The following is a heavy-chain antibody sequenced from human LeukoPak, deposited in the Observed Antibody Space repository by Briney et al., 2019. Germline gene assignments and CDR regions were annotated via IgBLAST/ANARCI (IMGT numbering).Heavy chain of an antibody. Sequence: AASVKVSCKASGYTFTGYYMHWVRQAPGQGLEWMGRINPNSGGTNYAQKFQGRVTMTRDTSISTAYMELSRLRSDDTAVYYCARDGYGSGSYRSWFDPWGQGTLATVSS. V-gene: IGHV1-2*06. CDR2: INPNSGGT. CDR1: GYTFTGYY. CDR3: ARDGYGSGSYRSWFDP. J-gene: IGHJ5*02. D-gene: IGHD3-10*01.